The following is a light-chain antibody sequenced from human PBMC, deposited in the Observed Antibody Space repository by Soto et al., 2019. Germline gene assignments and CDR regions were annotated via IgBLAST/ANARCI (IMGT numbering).Light chain of an antibody. CDR1: QNISSSS. Sequence: EIVLTQSPGTLPLSPGERATLSCRASQNISSSSLAWYQQKPGQAPRLLIHAASSRATGIPDRFSGSGSGTDFTLTIIRLEPEDLAVYYCQQYGGSPLYTFGQGTTLEI. J-gene: IGKJ2*01. CDR3: QQYGGSPLYT. V-gene: IGKV3-20*01. CDR2: AAS.